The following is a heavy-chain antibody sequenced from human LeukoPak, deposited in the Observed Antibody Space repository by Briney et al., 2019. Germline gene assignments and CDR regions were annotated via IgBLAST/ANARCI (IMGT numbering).Heavy chain of an antibody. J-gene: IGHJ4*02. CDR2: INHSGST. D-gene: IGHD6-19*01. V-gene: IGHV4-34*01. CDR3: ASPTSSGWSFFDY. CDR1: GGSFSGYY. Sequence: SETLSLTCAVYGGSFSGYYWSWIRQPPGEGLEWIGEINHSGSTNYNPSLKSRVTISVDTSKNQFSLKLSSVTAADTAVYYCASPTSSGWSFFDYWGQGTLVTVSS.